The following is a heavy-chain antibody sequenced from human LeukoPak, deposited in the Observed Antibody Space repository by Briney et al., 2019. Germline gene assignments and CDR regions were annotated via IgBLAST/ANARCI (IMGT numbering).Heavy chain of an antibody. J-gene: IGHJ1*01. V-gene: IGHV4-34*01. CDR1: GGSFSGYY. D-gene: IGHD6-6*01. Sequence: SETLSLTCAVYGGSFSGYYWSWIRQPPGKGLEWIGEINHSGSTNYNPSLKSRVTISVDTSKNQFSLKLSSVTAADTAVYYCARGGIAARRQYFQHWGQGILVTVSS. CDR3: ARGGIAARRQYFQH. CDR2: INHSGST.